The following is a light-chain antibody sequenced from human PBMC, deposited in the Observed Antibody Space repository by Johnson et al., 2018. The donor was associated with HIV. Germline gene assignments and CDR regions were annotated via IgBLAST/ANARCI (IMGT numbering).Light chain of an antibody. Sequence: QSVLTQPPSVSAAPGQRVTISCSGNSSNIENNYVSWYQQFSERAPKLLIYDNTKRPSGIPDRFSGSKSDTSATLAITGLQTADEADYYCGTWDSRLTAYVFGTGTKVTV. J-gene: IGLJ1*01. CDR3: GTWDSRLTAYV. CDR1: SSNIENNY. CDR2: DNT. V-gene: IGLV1-51*01.